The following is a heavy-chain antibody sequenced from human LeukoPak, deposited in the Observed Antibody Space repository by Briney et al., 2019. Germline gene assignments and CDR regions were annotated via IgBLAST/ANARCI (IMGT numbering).Heavy chain of an antibody. CDR3: ARGDDFWSGYYTWDY. CDR2: IYYSGST. J-gene: IGHJ4*02. CDR1: GGSISSSSYY. V-gene: IGHV4-39*07. Sequence: PSETLSLTCTVSGGSISSSSYYWGWIRQPPGKGLEWIGSIYYSGSTYYNPSLKSRVTISVDTSKNQFSLKLSSVTAADTAVYYCARGDDFWSGYYTWDYWGQGTLVTVSS. D-gene: IGHD3-3*01.